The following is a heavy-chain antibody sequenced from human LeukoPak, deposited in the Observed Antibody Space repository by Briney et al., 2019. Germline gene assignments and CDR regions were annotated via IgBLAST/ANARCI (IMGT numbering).Heavy chain of an antibody. CDR1: GFTFSSYS. J-gene: IGHJ4*02. V-gene: IGHV3-21*01. CDR2: ISSSSSYI. Sequence: GGSLRLTCVASGFTFSSYSMNWVRQAPGKGLEWVSSISSSSSYIYYADSVKGRFTISRDNAKNSLYLQMNSLRAEDTAVYYCARDWYCSSTSCPLDYWGQGTLVTVSS. D-gene: IGHD2-2*01. CDR3: ARDWYCSSTSCPLDY.